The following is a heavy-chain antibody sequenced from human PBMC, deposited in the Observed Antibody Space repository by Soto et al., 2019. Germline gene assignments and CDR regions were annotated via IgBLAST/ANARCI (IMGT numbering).Heavy chain of an antibody. Sequence: PSETLSLTCTVSGGSISSGGYYWSWIRQHPGKGLEWIGYIYYSGSTYYNPSLKSRVTISVDTSKNQFSLKLSSVTAADTAVYYCARARGDSSGYYYVSYYYYGMVVWGQGTTVTVSS. D-gene: IGHD3-22*01. CDR3: ARARGDSSGYYYVSYYYYGMVV. J-gene: IGHJ6*02. V-gene: IGHV4-31*03. CDR1: GGSISSGGYY. CDR2: IYYSGST.